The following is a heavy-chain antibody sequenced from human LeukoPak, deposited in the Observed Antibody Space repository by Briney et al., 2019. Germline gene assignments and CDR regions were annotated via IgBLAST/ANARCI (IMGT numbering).Heavy chain of an antibody. CDR1: VYTFTSYY. J-gene: IGHJ5*01. V-gene: IGHV1-46*01. Sequence: ASVKVSFKSSVYTFTSYYMHWVRQSPGQGLEWMGIINPSGCSTSYAQKFQGRVTMTTDTSTSTIYMEVSSMRSEDTAVYYCARDFQLAAGGKTSGDSWGQGTLVTVSS. CDR3: ARDFQLAAGGKTSGDS. CDR2: INPSGCST. D-gene: IGHD6-13*01.